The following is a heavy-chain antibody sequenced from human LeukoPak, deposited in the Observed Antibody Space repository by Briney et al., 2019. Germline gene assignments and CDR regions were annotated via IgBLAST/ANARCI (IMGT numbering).Heavy chain of an antibody. J-gene: IGHJ5*02. CDR3: ARDLSGFGESNWFDP. Sequence: SETLSLTCAVSGGSISSGGYSWSWIRQPPGKGLEWIGYIYHSGSTYYNPSLKSRVTISVDRSKNQFSLKLSSVTAADTAVYYCARDLSGFGESNWFDPWGQGTLVAVSS. V-gene: IGHV4-30-2*01. CDR2: IYHSGST. D-gene: IGHD3-10*01. CDR1: GGSISSGGYS.